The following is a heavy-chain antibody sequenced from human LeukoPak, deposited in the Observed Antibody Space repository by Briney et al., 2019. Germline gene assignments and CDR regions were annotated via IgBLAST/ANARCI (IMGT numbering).Heavy chain of an antibody. J-gene: IGHJ5*02. Sequence: PGGSLRLSCAASGFTFSSYAMSWVRQAPGKGLEWVSYISSSGGTIYYADSVKGRFTISRDNAKNSLYLQMNSLRAEDTAVYYCARRSSGWEYNWFDPWGQGTLVTVSS. V-gene: IGHV3-48*04. CDR3: ARRSSGWEYNWFDP. CDR2: ISSSGGTI. CDR1: GFTFSSYA. D-gene: IGHD6-19*01.